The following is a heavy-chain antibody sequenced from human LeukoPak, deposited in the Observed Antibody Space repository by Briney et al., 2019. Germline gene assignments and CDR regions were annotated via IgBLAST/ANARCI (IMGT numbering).Heavy chain of an antibody. V-gene: IGHV1-8*01. Sequence: ASVKVSCKASGYTFTSYDINWVRQATGQGLEWMGYMNPNSGDTGYAQKFQGRITLTSDTSISTAYMELGSLTSEDTAIYYCATTLRNKPPWGQGTLVTVSS. D-gene: IGHD5-12*01. CDR3: ATTLRNKPP. J-gene: IGHJ4*02. CDR2: MNPNSGDT. CDR1: GYTFTSYD.